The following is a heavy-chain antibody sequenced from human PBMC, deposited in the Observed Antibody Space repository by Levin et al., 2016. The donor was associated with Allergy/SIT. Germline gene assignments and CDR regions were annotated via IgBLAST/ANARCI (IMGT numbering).Heavy chain of an antibody. D-gene: IGHD3-22*01. J-gene: IGHJ4*02. V-gene: IGHV5-51*01. Sequence: VRQMPGKGLEWMGIIYPGDSDTRYSPSFQGQVTISADKSISTAYLQWSSLKASDTAMYYCARGRDSSDKLLDYWGQGTLVTVSS. CDR2: IYPGDSDT. CDR3: ARGRDSSDKLLDY.